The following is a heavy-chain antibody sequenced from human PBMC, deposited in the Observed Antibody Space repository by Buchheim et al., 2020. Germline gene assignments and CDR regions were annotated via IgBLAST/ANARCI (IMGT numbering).Heavy chain of an antibody. D-gene: IGHD2-15*01. CDR1: RFTFSNYW. CDR3: VGLYGSQTYSLSDH. V-gene: IGHV3-74*01. J-gene: IGHJ5*02. Sequence: EVYLVESGGGLVQPGGSLRLSCVASRFTFSNYWMHWVRQAPGKGLVWVSRINSDGSSTTYADSVKGRFTISRDNATSTLYLQMNSLRDEDTAVYYCVGLYGSQTYSLSDHWGQGTL. CDR2: INSDGSST.